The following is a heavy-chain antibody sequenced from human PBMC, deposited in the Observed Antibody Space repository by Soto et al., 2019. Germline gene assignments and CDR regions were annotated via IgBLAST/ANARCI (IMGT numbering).Heavy chain of an antibody. Sequence: QITLKESGPTLVKPTQTLTLTCTFSGFSLTTRGVGVGWIRQPPGKALECLALIYWDDDKRYSPSLQSRLSSTKDTSKNQVVRTMTNVDPVDTATYYCAHIPNYYQYDWFDPWGQGTLVSVSS. CDR1: GFSLTTRGVG. CDR2: IYWDDDK. CDR3: AHIPNYYQYDWFDP. V-gene: IGHV2-5*02. J-gene: IGHJ5*02. D-gene: IGHD3-16*01.